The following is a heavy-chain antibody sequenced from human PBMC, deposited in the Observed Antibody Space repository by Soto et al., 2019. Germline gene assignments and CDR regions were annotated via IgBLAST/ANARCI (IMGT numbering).Heavy chain of an antibody. D-gene: IGHD2-2*01. CDR1: GFTFSNAW. V-gene: IGHV3-15*07. J-gene: IGHJ4*02. Sequence: EVQLVESGGGLVRPGGYLRLSCAGSGFTFSNAWMNWVRQAPGKGLEWVGRIKSKTTGGTTDYAAPVKVRFSISRDDSKNTVYLQMNSLNTEDTAVYYCRAAAYWGQGTLVIVSS. CDR3: RAAAY. CDR2: IKSKTTGGTT.